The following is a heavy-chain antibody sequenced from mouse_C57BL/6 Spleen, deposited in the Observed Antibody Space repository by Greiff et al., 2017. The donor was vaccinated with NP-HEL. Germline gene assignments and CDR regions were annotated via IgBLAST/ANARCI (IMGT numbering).Heavy chain of an antibody. V-gene: IGHV1-82*01. CDR2: IYPGDGDT. Sequence: VQLQESGPELVKPGASVKISCKASGYAFSSSWMNWVKQRPGKGLEWIGRIYPGDGDTNYNGKFKGKATLTADKSSSTAYMQLSSLTSEDSAVYFCAVSSSYVYFDYWGQGTTLTVSS. CDR1: GYAFSSSW. J-gene: IGHJ2*01. D-gene: IGHD1-1*01. CDR3: AVSSSYVYFDY.